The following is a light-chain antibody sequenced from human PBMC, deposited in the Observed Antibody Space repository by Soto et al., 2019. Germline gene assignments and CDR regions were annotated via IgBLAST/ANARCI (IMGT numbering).Light chain of an antibody. CDR1: SSDIGAYNY. CDR3: SSYTRSSTVV. J-gene: IGLJ2*01. CDR2: DVS. V-gene: IGLV2-14*01. Sequence: QSVLTQPASVSGSPGQSITISCTGTSSDIGAYNYVSWYQQHPGKAPKLMIYDVSNRPSGVSNRFSGSKSGHTASLTISGLQAEDEADYYCSSYTRSSTVVFGGGTKLTVL.